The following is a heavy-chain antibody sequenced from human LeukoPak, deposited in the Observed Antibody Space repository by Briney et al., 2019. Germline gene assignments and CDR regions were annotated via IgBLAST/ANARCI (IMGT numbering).Heavy chain of an antibody. V-gene: IGHV1-18*01. CDR3: ARDGYRLSGYFYYMGV. Sequence: GASVKVSCKASGYTFASFGITWVRQAPGQGLEWMGWINTHNGDTNYAQKLQGRVTMTTDTSTSTAYMELGSLRSDDTAVYYCARDGYRLSGYFYYMGVWGKGTTVTVSS. D-gene: IGHD2-2*03. J-gene: IGHJ6*03. CDR1: GYTFASFG. CDR2: INTHNGDT.